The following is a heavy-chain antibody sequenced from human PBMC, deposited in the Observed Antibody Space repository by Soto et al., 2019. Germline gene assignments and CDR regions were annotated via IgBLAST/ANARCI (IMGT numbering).Heavy chain of an antibody. CDR1: GGSISSSSYY. Sequence: ASETLSLTCTVSGGSISSSSYYWGWIRQPPGKGLEWIGSIYYSGSTYYNPSLKSRVTISVDTSKNQFSLKLSSVTAADTAVYYWARQGRIGAAAAGTCYYYYGRAVWAQGTMAPVPS. V-gene: IGHV4-39*01. D-gene: IGHD6-13*01. CDR2: IYYSGST. CDR3: ARQGRIGAAAAGTCYYYYGRAV. J-gene: IGHJ6*02.